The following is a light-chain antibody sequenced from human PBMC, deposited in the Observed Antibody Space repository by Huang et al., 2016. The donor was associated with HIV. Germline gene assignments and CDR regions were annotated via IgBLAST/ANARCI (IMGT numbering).Light chain of an antibody. CDR2: AAS. Sequence: DIQMTQSPSSVSASVGDRVTITCRASQSIDAWLAWYQQKPGQAPKLLIYAASTLHSGVPSRLSGSRSGTNFTLTITSLQPADFATYYCQQANSFPLTFGGGTKVDMK. CDR1: QSIDAW. J-gene: IGKJ4*01. CDR3: QQANSFPLT. V-gene: IGKV1-12*01.